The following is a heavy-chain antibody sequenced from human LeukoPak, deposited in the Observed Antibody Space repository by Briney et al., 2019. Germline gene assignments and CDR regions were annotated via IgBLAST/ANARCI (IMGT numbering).Heavy chain of an antibody. CDR3: TRGVGQQLIPPDY. D-gene: IGHD6-13*01. CDR2: IRGKTDGETT. J-gene: IGHJ4*02. Sequence: GGSLRLSCAASGFSFNNAWMTWVRQAPGKGLEWVGRIRGKTDGETTDYAAPVQGRFTISRDDSKDTLYLQMNSLKTEDTAFYYCTRGVGQQLIPPDYWGQGTLVTVSS. CDR1: GFSFNNAW. V-gene: IGHV3-15*01.